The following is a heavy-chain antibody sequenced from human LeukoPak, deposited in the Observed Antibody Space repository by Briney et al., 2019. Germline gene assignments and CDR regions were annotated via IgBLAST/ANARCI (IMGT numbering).Heavy chain of an antibody. CDR2: IDWDDDK. CDR3: ARTRFGYSGSYFTSYYYGMDV. CDR1: GFSLSTSGMC. D-gene: IGHD1-26*01. V-gene: IGHV2-70*01. Sequence: SGPTLVNPTQTLTLTCTFSGFSLSTSGMCVSWIRQPPGKALEWLALIDWDDDKYYSTSLKTRLTISKDTSKNQVVLTMTNMDPVDTATYYCARTRFGYSGSYFTSYYYGMDVWGQGTTVTVSS. J-gene: IGHJ6*02.